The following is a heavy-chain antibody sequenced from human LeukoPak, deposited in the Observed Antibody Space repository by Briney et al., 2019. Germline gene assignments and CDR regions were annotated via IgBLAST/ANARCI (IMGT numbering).Heavy chain of an antibody. J-gene: IGHJ5*02. CDR1: GYTFTSYY. D-gene: IGHD3-10*01. CDR2: INPSGGST. V-gene: IGHV1-46*03. CDR3: SKESEGWFDP. Sequence: ASVKVSCKASGYTFTSYYIHWVRQAPGQGLEWMGIINPSGGSTSYAQKFQGRVTMTRDTSTSTVYMELSSLRSGDTAVYYCSKESEGWFDPWGQGTLVTVSS.